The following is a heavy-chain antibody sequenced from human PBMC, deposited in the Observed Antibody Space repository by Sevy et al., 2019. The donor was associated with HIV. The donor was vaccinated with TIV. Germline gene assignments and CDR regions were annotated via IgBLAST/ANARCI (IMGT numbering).Heavy chain of an antibody. CDR3: AKTFAIFLDLMSPDFDP. CDR1: GFTFSNYG. Sequence: GGSLRLSCAASGFTFSNYGMHWVRQAPGKGLEWVAVIWYDGSYKYYADSVKGRFTISRDNTKSTLYLQMNSLRAEDTAVYYCAKTFAIFLDLMSPDFDPWGQGTLVTASS. CDR2: IWYDGSYK. J-gene: IGHJ5*02. D-gene: IGHD3-3*01. V-gene: IGHV3-33*06.